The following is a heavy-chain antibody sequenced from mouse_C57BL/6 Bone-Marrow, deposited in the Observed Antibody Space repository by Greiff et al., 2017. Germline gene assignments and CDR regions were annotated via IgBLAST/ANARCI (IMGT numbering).Heavy chain of an antibody. CDR3: ARVSPCCYVDV. V-gene: IGHV1-31*01. CDR2: IYPYNGVS. CDR1: GYSFTGYY. Sequence: EVKVVESGPELVKPGASVKISCKASGYSFTGYYMHWVKQSHGNILDWIGYIYPYNGVSSYNQKFKGKATLTVDKSSSTAYMQLRSLTSVDSAVYYCARVSPCCYVDVWGTGTTVTVSS. J-gene: IGHJ1*03.